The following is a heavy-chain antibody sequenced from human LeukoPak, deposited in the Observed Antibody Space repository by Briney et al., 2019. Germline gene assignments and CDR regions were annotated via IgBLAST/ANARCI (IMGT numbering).Heavy chain of an antibody. Sequence: ASVKVSCKASGYTFTGYYMHWVRQAPGQGLEWMGWINPNSGGTNYAQKFQGRVTMTRDTSIGTAYMELSRLRSDDTAVYYCAREDYGGNGALDYWGQGTLVTVSS. J-gene: IGHJ4*02. CDR1: GYTFTGYY. D-gene: IGHD4-23*01. CDR2: INPNSGGT. CDR3: AREDYGGNGALDY. V-gene: IGHV1-2*02.